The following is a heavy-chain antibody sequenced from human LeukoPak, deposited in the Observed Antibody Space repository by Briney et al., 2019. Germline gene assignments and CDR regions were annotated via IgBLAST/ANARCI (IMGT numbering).Heavy chain of an antibody. CDR3: ARSNPPFGRYFDWLSQL. Sequence: GGSLRLSCAASGFTFSSYSMNWVRQAPGKGLEWVSSISSSSSYIYYADSVKGRFTISRDNAKNSLYLQMNSLRAEDTAVYYCARSNPPFGRYFDWLSQLWGQGTLVTVSS. CDR2: ISSSSSYI. D-gene: IGHD3-9*01. J-gene: IGHJ4*02. V-gene: IGHV3-21*04. CDR1: GFTFSSYS.